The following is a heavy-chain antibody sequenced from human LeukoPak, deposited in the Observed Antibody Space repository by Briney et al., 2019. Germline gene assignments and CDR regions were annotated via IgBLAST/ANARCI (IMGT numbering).Heavy chain of an antibody. D-gene: IGHD3-3*01. CDR1: GYTFTGYY. CDR2: INPNSGGT. CDR3: ARDQSGIDAFDI. Sequence: ASVKVSCKASGYTFTGYYMHWVRQAPGQGLEWMGWINPNSGGTNYAQKFQGRVTMTRDTSISTAYMELSRLRSDDTAVYYCARDQSGIDAFDIWGKGTMVTVSS. J-gene: IGHJ3*02. V-gene: IGHV1-2*02.